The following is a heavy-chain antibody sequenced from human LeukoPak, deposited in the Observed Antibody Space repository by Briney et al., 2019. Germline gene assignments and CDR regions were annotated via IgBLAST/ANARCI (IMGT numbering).Heavy chain of an antibody. V-gene: IGHV4-61*02. CDR1: GGSIGTGRYY. CDR2: IYTSGGT. J-gene: IGHJ4*02. CDR3: ARDSGFGSSWRTFDY. D-gene: IGHD6-13*01. Sequence: PSETLSLTCTVSGGSIGTGRYYWSWIRQPAGKTLEWIGRIYTSGGTNYSPSLRSRVTISLDTSKNQFSLNLGSVTAADTAVYYCARDSGFGSSWRTFDYWGQGILVTVSS.